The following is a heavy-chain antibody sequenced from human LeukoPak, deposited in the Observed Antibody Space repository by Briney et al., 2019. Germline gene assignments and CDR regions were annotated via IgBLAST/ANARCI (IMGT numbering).Heavy chain of an antibody. CDR2: ISAYNGNT. V-gene: IGHV1-18*01. J-gene: IGHJ6*03. Sequence: ASVKVSCKASGYTFTSYGISWVRQAPGQGLEWMGWISAYNGNTNYAQKFQGRVTMTRDTSISTAYMELSRLRSDDTAVYYCARGRSIAARPPTGYYYMDVWGKGTTVTVSS. CDR1: GYTFTSYG. D-gene: IGHD6-6*01. CDR3: ARGRSIAARPPTGYYYMDV.